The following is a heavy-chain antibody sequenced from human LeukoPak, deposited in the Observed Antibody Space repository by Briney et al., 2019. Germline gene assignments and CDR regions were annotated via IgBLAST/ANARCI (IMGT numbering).Heavy chain of an antibody. CDR2: IYYTGST. V-gene: IGHV4-39*01. CDR1: GGSISSSSYY. CDR3: ARLRRRGPSKSYGMDV. Sequence: SETLSLTRTVSGGSISSSSYYWGWVRQPPGRGLEWIGNIYYTGSTYYNPSLKSRVTISVDTSKKQFSLKLSSVTAADTAVYYCARLRRRGPSKSYGMDVWGQGTTVTVSS. J-gene: IGHJ6*02. D-gene: IGHD3-10*01.